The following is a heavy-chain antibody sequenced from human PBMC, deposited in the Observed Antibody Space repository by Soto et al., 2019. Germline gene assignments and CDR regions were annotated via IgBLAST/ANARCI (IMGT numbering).Heavy chain of an antibody. CDR2: ISAYNDNT. CDR1: GYTFSSYA. V-gene: IGHV1-18*01. D-gene: IGHD7-27*01. J-gene: IGHJ3*02. Sequence: ASVKVACKPSGYTFSSYAISWVLQAPGQGLEWMGWISAYNDNTNYVQKLQGRVTMTTDTSTSTAYMELRSLRSDDTAVYYCARVTDGNWAAFDIWGQGTMVTVSS. CDR3: ARVTDGNWAAFDI.